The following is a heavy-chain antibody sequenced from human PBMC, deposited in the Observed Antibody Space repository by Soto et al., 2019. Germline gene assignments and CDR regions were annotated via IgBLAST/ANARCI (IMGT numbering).Heavy chain of an antibody. CDR1: GGSITSGGYY. V-gene: IGHV4-31*03. J-gene: IGHJ4*02. D-gene: IGHD3-9*01. CDR2: IDYSGST. CDR3: ARAPRYFDILTGSYYFDY. Sequence: SETLSLTCTVSGGSITSGGYYWSWIRQHPGKGLEWIGYIDYSGSTDYNPSLKSRVTISVDTSKNLFSLKVSSVTAADTAVYYCARAPRYFDILTGSYYFDYWGQGNLVTVS.